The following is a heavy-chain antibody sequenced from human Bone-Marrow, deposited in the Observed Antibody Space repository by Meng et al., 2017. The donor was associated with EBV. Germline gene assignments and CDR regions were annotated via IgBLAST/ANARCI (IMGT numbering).Heavy chain of an antibody. CDR1: GGSFSGYY. CDR2: INHSGST. Sequence: QVQLQQWGAGLLKPSETRPLTSAVYGGSFSGYYWSWIRQPPGKGLEWIGEINHSGSTNYSPSLKSRVTISVDTSKNQFSLKLSSVTAADTAVYYCARSAKGYFGLWGRGTLVTVSS. CDR3: ARSAKGYFGL. V-gene: IGHV4-34*01. J-gene: IGHJ2*01.